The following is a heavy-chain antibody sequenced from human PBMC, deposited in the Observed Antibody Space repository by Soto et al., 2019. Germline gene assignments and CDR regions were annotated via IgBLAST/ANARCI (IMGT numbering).Heavy chain of an antibody. CDR1: GGTFSSYA. V-gene: IGHV1-69*13. CDR2: IIPIFGTA. J-gene: IGHJ5*02. CDR3: ARTRQRVLVAVAGTGWFDP. Sequence: ASVKVSCKASGGTFSSYAISWVRQAPGQGLEWMGGIIPIFGTANYAQKFQGRVTITADESTSTAYMELSSLRSEDTAVYYCARTRQRVLVAVAGTGWFDPWGQGTLVPVSS. D-gene: IGHD6-19*01.